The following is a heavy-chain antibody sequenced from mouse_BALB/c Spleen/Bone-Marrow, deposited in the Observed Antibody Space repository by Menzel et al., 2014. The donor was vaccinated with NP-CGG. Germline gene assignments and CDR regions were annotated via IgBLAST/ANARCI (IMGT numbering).Heavy chain of an antibody. CDR3: TSMRRRGFAY. J-gene: IGHJ3*01. D-gene: IGHD2-3*01. CDR2: IRLKSNNYAT. CDR1: GFTFSNYW. V-gene: IGHV6-6*02. Sequence: EVQVVESGGGLVQPGGSMKLSCVASGFTFSNYWMNWVRQSPEKGLEWVAEIRLKSNNYATHYAESVKGRFTISRDDSKSGVYLQMNNLRAEDTGIYYCTSMRRRGFAYWGQGTLVTVSA.